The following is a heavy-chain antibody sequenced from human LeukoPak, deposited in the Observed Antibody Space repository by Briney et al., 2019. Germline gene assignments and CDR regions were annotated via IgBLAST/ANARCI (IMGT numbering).Heavy chain of an antibody. V-gene: IGHV3-49*03. CDR2: IRSKAYGGTT. Sequence: GGSLRLSCSASGFTFENYVMSWFRQAPGKGLEWVGFIRSKAYGGTTENAASVKGRFTISRDDSKSIAYLQMNSLKTEDTAVYYCTGSFGELTFFDYWGLGTLVTVSS. J-gene: IGHJ4*02. CDR1: GFTFENYV. D-gene: IGHD3-10*01. CDR3: TGSFGELTFFDY.